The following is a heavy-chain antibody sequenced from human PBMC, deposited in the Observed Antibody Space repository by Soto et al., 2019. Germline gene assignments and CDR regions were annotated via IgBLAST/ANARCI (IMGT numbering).Heavy chain of an antibody. Sequence: GGSLRLSCAASGFTFSSYSMNWVRQAPGKGLEWVSSISSSSSYIYYADSVKGRFTISRDNAKNSLYLQMDSLRAEDTAVYYCARDRTPFGNDYYYYGMDVWGQGTTVTVSS. J-gene: IGHJ6*02. D-gene: IGHD3-10*01. CDR1: GFTFSSYS. CDR2: ISSSSSYI. CDR3: ARDRTPFGNDYYYYGMDV. V-gene: IGHV3-21*01.